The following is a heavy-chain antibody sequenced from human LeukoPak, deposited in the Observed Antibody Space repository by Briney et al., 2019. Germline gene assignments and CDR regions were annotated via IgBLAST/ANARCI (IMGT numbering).Heavy chain of an antibody. V-gene: IGHV3-74*03. D-gene: IGHD1-26*01. Sequence: PGGSLRLSCAASGFTFSTYWMHWVRQAPGKGLVWVSRINTDGSTKTCADPVKGRFTISRDNAKNTLYLQMNSLRAEDTAVYYCIRALGSYSDYWGQGTLVTVSS. CDR1: GFTFSTYW. J-gene: IGHJ4*02. CDR3: IRALGSYSDY. CDR2: INTDGSTK.